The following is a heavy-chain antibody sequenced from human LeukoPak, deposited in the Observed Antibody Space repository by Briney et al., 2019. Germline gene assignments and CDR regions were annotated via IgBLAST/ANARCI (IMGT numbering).Heavy chain of an antibody. CDR2: ISSNGCST. D-gene: IGHD6-19*01. V-gene: IGHV3-64*02. CDR1: GFTFSSYA. J-gene: IGHJ4*02. Sequence: GGSLRFSCAASGFTFSSYAMHWVRQAPGKGLEYVSAISSNGCSTYYADSVKGRFTISRDNSKNTLYLQMGSLRAEDMAVYYCARTPLYSSGWTGYFGYWGQGTLVTVSS. CDR3: ARTPLYSSGWTGYFGY.